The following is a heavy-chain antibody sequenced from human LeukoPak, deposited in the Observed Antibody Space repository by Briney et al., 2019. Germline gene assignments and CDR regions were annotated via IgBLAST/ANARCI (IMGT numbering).Heavy chain of an antibody. CDR2: IRYDGSNK. V-gene: IGHV3-30*02. D-gene: IGHD3-3*01. J-gene: IGHJ4*02. CDR1: GFTFSSYG. CDR3: AKDSAGRVTIFGVVISGDFDY. Sequence: GGSLRLSCAASGFTFSSYGMHWVRQAPGKGLEWVAFIRYDGSNKYYADSVKGRFTISRDNSKNTLYLQMNSLRAEDTAVYYCAKDSAGRVTIFGVVISGDFDYWGQGTLVTISS.